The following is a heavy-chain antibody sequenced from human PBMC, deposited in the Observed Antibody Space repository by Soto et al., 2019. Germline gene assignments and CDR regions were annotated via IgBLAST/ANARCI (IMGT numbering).Heavy chain of an antibody. CDR1: CFTFIYYN. V-gene: IGHV3-11*01. D-gene: IGHD5-18*01. CDR3: ASGRTWIPI. Sequence: LRVSCAVSCFTFIYYNMSWIRQAPGKGLEWVSYISSSGSIIYYTDSVKGRFTISRDNAKNSLYLQMNSLRAEDTAVYYCASGRTWIPIWGKGRTVTAS. CDR2: ISSSGSII. J-gene: IGHJ6*03.